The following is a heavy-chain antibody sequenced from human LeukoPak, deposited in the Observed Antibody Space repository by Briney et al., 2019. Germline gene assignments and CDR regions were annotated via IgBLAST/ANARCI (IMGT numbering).Heavy chain of an antibody. J-gene: IGHJ2*01. D-gene: IGHD6-13*01. Sequence: PGGSLRLSCAASGFTFSSYEMNWVRQAPGKGLEWVSGISWNSGSIGYADSVKGRFTISRDNAKNSLYLQMNSLRAEDTALYYCAKDGGIAAAWYFDLWGRGTLVTVSS. CDR2: ISWNSGSI. CDR3: AKDGGIAAAWYFDL. CDR1: GFTFSSYE. V-gene: IGHV3-9*01.